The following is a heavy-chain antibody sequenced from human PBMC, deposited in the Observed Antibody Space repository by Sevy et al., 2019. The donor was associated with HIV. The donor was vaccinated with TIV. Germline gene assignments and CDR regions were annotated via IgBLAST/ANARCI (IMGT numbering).Heavy chain of an antibody. CDR1: GFTFSSYS. D-gene: IGHD3-16*01. V-gene: IGHV3-48*02. Sequence: GGSLRLSCAASGFTFSSYSMNWVRQAPGKGLEWVSYISSSSSTIYYADSVKGRFTISRDNAKNSLYLQRNSLRDEDTAVYYCAREYDRGSFDYWGQGTLVTVSS. CDR2: ISSSSSTI. J-gene: IGHJ4*02. CDR3: AREYDRGSFDY.